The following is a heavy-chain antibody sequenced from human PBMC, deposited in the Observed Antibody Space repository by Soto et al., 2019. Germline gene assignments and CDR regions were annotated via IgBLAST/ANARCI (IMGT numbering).Heavy chain of an antibody. D-gene: IGHD3-3*01. CDR1: GFTFSSYG. Sequence: GGSLRLSCAASGFTFSSYGMHWVRQAPGKGLEWVAVIWYDGSNKYYADSVKGRFTISRDNSKNTLYLQMNSLRAEDTAVYYCARDPSEWAFDIWGQGTMVTVSS. J-gene: IGHJ3*02. CDR2: IWYDGSNK. CDR3: ARDPSEWAFDI. V-gene: IGHV3-33*01.